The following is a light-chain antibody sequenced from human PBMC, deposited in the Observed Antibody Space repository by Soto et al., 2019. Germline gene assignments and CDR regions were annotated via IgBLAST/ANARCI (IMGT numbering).Light chain of an antibody. CDR3: QTWGTGINWV. Sequence: QPVLTQSPSASASLGASVKLTCTLSSGHSSYAIAWHQQQPEKVPRYLMKLNSDGSHSKGDGIPDRFSGSSSGAERYLTIASLQSEDEADYYCQTWGTGINWVFGGGTQVTVL. V-gene: IGLV4-69*01. CDR1: SGHSSYA. CDR2: LNSDGSH. J-gene: IGLJ3*02.